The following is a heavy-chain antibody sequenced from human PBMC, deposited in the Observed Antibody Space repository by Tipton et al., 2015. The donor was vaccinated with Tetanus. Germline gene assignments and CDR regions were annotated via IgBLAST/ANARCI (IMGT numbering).Heavy chain of an antibody. D-gene: IGHD5-24*01. V-gene: IGHV3-33*07. J-gene: IGHJ3*01. CDR3: ARRTNSGHVYNPLDL. Sequence: SLRLSCEASGFTFNHHGMYWVRQAPGKGLERVANIWYDGSNQDYGHSVRGRFTISRDNSKNTLFLQMNSLRAEDTAVYYCARRTNSGHVYNPLDLWGQGTMVIVSS. CDR2: IWYDGSNQ. CDR1: GFTFNHHG.